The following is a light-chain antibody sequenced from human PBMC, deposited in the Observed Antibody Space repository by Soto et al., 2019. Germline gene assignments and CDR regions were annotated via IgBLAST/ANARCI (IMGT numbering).Light chain of an antibody. CDR3: LMYNRYSIT. Sequence: DIQMTQSPSAMSVSVGDRVTITCRASQGISNYLDWFQQKPGKVTKRLIYAASSLQSGVPSRFSGSGSWTGFGLTISSLRPEDFATYYCLMYNRYSITSGGGSKVE. CDR1: QGISNY. V-gene: IGKV1-17*03. J-gene: IGKJ4*02. CDR2: AAS.